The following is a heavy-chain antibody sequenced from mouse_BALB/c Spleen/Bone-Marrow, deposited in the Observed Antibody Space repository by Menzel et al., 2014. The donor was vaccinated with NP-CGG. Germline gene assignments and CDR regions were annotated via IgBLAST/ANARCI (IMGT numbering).Heavy chain of an antibody. Sequence: QVQLQQPGPGLVAPSQSLSITCTVSGFSLTGYGVSWVRQPPGKGLEWLGMIWGDGSTDYNSALKSRLSITKDNSKSQVFLKMSSLQTDDTARYYCARDSFLITRALDYWGQGTSVTVSS. CDR2: IWGDGST. J-gene: IGHJ4*01. D-gene: IGHD2-4*01. CDR1: GFSLTGYG. V-gene: IGHV2-6-7*01. CDR3: ARDSFLITRALDY.